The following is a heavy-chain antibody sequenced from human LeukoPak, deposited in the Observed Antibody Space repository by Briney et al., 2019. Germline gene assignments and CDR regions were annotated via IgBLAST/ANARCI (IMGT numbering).Heavy chain of an antibody. V-gene: IGHV4-59*01. CDR1: GGSISSYY. Sequence: SETLSLTCTVSGGSISSYYWSWNRQPPGKGLEWIGYIYYRGSTNYNPSLKSRVTISVDTSKNQFSLKLSSVTAADTAVYYCARGGEYCSGGSCHLNYYFDYWGQGTLVTVSS. CDR2: IYYRGST. CDR3: ARGGEYCSGGSCHLNYYFDY. D-gene: IGHD2-15*01. J-gene: IGHJ4*02.